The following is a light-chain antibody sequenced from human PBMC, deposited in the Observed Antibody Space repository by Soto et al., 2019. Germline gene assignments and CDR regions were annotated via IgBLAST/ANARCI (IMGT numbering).Light chain of an antibody. Sequence: QSALTQPASVSGSPGQSITISCTGTSSDVGGYNSVSWFQQHPSKAPKLIIYEVSHRPSGVSIRFSGSKSGNTAPLTISGLQAEDEADYYCNSYRHSTTLVFGTGTKLTGL. CDR1: SSDVGGYNS. CDR2: EVS. CDR3: NSYRHSTTLV. V-gene: IGLV2-14*01. J-gene: IGLJ1*01.